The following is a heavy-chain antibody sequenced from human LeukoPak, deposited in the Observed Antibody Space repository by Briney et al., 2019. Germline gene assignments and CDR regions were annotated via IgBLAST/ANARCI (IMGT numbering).Heavy chain of an antibody. CDR1: GFTFDDYA. CDR2: VSGDGGST. CDR3: AKAYLRQLWFNNWFDP. J-gene: IGHJ5*02. V-gene: IGHV3-43*02. D-gene: IGHD5-18*01. Sequence: GGSLRLSCAASGFTFDDYAMHWVRQAPGKGLEWVSVVSGDGGSTYYADSLEGRFAISRDNSKNSLYLQMNSLRIEDTALYYCAKAYLRQLWFNNWFDPWGQGTLVTVSS.